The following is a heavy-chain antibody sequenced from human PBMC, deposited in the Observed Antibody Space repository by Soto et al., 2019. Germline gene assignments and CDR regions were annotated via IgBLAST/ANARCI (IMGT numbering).Heavy chain of an antibody. J-gene: IGHJ4*02. CDR3: TTDHQWLGARYYYFDY. V-gene: IGHV3-15*01. CDR1: GFTFSNAW. Sequence: EVQLVESGGGLVKPGGSLRLSCAASGFTFSNAWMSWVRQAPGKGLEWVGRIKSKTDGGTTDYAAPVKGRFTISRDDSKNTLYLQMNSLKTEDTAVYYCTTDHQWLGARYYYFDYWGQGTLVTVSS. D-gene: IGHD6-19*01. CDR2: IKSKTDGGTT.